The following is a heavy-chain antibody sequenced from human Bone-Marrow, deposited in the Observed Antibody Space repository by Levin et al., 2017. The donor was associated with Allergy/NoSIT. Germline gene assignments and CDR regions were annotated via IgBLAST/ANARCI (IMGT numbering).Heavy chain of an antibody. J-gene: IGHJ6*02. CDR1: GYTFTSYD. D-gene: IGHD2-2*01. Sequence: ASVKVSCKASGYTFTSYDINWVRQATGQGLEWMGWMNPNSGNTGYAQKFQGRVTMTRNTSISTAYMELSSLRSEDTAVYYCARGPEYCISTSCKNYYYYGMDVWGQGTTVTVSS. CDR3: ARGPEYCISTSCKNYYYYGMDV. V-gene: IGHV1-8*01. CDR2: MNPNSGNT.